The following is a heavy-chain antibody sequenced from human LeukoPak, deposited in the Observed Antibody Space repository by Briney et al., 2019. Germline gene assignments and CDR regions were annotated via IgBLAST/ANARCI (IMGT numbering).Heavy chain of an antibody. CDR2: IYQSEST. D-gene: IGHD3-10*01. CDR1: GGSMTSGDYY. J-gene: IGHJ4*02. V-gene: IGHV4-30-2*01. Sequence: SQTLSLTSTVSGGSMTSGDYYWSWGRQPPGRGLGWIGYIYQSESTYYNPSPKSRVTVSVDRSKDQFSLKLSSVTAADTAVYYCARVSYYGSAEVDYWGQGTLVTVSS. CDR3: ARVSYYGSAEVDY.